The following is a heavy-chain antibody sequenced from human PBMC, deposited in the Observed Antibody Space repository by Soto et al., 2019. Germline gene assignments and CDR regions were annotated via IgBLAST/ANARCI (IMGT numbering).Heavy chain of an antibody. V-gene: IGHV3-23*01. Sequence: PGGSLRLSCAASGFTFSSYPMTWVRQAPGKGLEWVSSISGNSDAIFYADSVKGRFTISRDNSRTTLYLQMNSLRAEDMAIYYCAKDPWNNWSGLFDPWGQGTLVTVSS. D-gene: IGHD1-1*01. CDR3: AKDPWNNWSGLFDP. CDR2: ISGNSDAI. J-gene: IGHJ5*02. CDR1: GFTFSSYP.